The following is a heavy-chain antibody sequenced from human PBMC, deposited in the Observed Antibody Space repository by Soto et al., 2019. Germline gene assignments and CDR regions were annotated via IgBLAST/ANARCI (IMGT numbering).Heavy chain of an antibody. CDR1: GYSFTSYW. D-gene: IGHD3-10*01. CDR3: AGLSLLWFGELLYGMDV. V-gene: IGHV5-10-1*01. Sequence: GESLKISCKGSGYSFTSYWISWVRQMPGKGLEWMGRIDPSDSYTNYSPSFQGHVTISADKSISTAYLQWSSLKASDTAMYYCAGLSLLWFGELLYGMDVWGQGTTVTVSS. CDR2: IDPSDSYT. J-gene: IGHJ6*02.